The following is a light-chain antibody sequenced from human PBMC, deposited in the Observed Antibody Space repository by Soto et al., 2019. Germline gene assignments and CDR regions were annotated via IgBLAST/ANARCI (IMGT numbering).Light chain of an antibody. CDR3: PQYKNWTFPECT. J-gene: IGKJ1*01. CDR1: QSVSSN. Sequence: EIVMTQSPATLSVSPGERATLSCRASQSVSSNLAGYQQKPAQAPMLLIYGASTRATGIPSSFSGSGSGTEFTLTISSLQAEDIAVYYCPQYKNWTFPECTVGKRTKVEIK. V-gene: IGKV3-15*01. CDR2: GAS.